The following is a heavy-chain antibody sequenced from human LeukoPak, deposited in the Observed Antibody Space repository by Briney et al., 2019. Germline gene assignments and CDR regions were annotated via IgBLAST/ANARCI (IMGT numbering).Heavy chain of an antibody. V-gene: IGHV4-34*01. J-gene: IGHJ4*02. D-gene: IGHD3-10*01. CDR3: AGESGPTYYYGSGITGGYFDY. CDR2: INHSGST. CDR1: GGSFSGYY. Sequence: SETLSLTCAVYGGSFSGYYWSWIRQPPGKGLEWIGEINHSGSTNYNPSLKSRVTISVDTSKNQFSLKLSSVTAADTAVYYCAGESGPTYYYGSGITGGYFDYWGQGTLVTVSS.